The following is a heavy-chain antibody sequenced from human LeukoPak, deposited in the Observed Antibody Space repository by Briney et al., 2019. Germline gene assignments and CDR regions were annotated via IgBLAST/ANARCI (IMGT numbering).Heavy chain of an antibody. Sequence: ASVKVSCKASGYTFTGYYMHWVRQAPGQGLEWMGWINPNSGGTNYAQKFQGRVTMTRDTSISTAYMELSRLRSDDTAVYYCAREEWGDYYFDYWGQGTLVTVSS. CDR1: GYTFTGYY. CDR2: INPNSGGT. CDR3: AREEWGDYYFDY. D-gene: IGHD2-21*02. V-gene: IGHV1-2*02. J-gene: IGHJ4*02.